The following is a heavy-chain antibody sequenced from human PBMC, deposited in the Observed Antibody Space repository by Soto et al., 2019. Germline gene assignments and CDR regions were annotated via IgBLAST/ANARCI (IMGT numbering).Heavy chain of an antibody. CDR1: GGTFSSYA. D-gene: IGHD2-15*01. Sequence: QVQLVQSGAEVKKPGSSVKVSCKASGGTFSSYAISWVRQAPGQGLEWMGGIIPIFGTANYAQKFQGRVTITADESTSTAYRELSSLRSEDTAVYYCARRGLGYCSGGSCYSLDYWGQGTLVTVSS. CDR3: ARRGLGYCSGGSCYSLDY. J-gene: IGHJ4*02. V-gene: IGHV1-69*01. CDR2: IIPIFGTA.